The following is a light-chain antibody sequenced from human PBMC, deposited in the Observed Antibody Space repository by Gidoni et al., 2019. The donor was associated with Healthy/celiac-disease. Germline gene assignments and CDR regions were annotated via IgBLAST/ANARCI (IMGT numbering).Light chain of an antibody. J-gene: IGLJ2*01. CDR3: CSYAGSSPVV. Sequence: QSALTQPRSASGSPGQSVTISCTGTSSDVGGYNYVSWYQQHPGKAPKLMIYDVSKRPSGVPDRFSGSKSGNTAYLTSSGLQAEDEADYYCCSYAGSSPVVFGGGTKLTVL. V-gene: IGLV2-11*01. CDR2: DVS. CDR1: SSDVGGYNY.